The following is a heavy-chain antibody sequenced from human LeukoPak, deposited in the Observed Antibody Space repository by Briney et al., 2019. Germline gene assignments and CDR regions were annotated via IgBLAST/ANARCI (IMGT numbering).Heavy chain of an antibody. CDR3: AKVENY. J-gene: IGHJ4*02. V-gene: IGHV3-23*01. Sequence: GGSLRLSCIASGFTFSNYGMSWVRQAPGKGLEWVSIISGSGDRTLHADSVKGRFTVSRDNSKNTVYLQMNSLRAEDTAVYYCAKVENYWGQGTLVTVSS. CDR2: ISGSGDRT. CDR1: GFTFSNYG.